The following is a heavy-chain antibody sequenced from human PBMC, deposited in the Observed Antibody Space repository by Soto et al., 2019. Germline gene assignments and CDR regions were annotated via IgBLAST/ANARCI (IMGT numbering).Heavy chain of an antibody. CDR1: GYTFTSYY. D-gene: IGHD2-2*01. J-gene: IGHJ6*03. Sequence: ASVKVSCKASGYTFTSYYMHWVRQAPGQGLEWMGIINPSGGSTSYAQKFQGRVTMTRDTSTSTVYMELRSLRSDDTAVYYCARVHIVVVPAAIVTDYYYYMDVWGKGTTVTVSS. CDR3: ARVHIVVVPAAIVTDYYYYMDV. CDR2: INPSGGST. V-gene: IGHV1-46*01.